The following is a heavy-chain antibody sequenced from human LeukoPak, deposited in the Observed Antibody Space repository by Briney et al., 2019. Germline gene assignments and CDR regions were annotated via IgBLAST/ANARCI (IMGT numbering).Heavy chain of an antibody. D-gene: IGHD2-15*01. CDR2: INSDGSST. CDR3: VRDGDGYCSGGTCSYSFFDY. V-gene: IGHV3-74*01. J-gene: IGHJ4*02. CDR1: GFTFSSYW. Sequence: GGSLRLSCAASGFTFSSYWMHWVRQAPGKGLVWVSRINSDGSSTAYADSVKGRFSISRDNAKNTLYLQMNSLRAEDTAIYYCVRDGDGYCSGGTCSYSFFDYWGQGILVTASS.